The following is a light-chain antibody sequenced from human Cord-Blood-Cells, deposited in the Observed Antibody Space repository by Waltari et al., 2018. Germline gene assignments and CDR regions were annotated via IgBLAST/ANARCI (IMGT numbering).Light chain of an antibody. Sequence: SVLTQPPSASGTHGQRVTISCSGSSSNIGSNYVYWYQQLPGTAPKLLIYRNNQRPSGVPDRFSGSKSGTSASLAISGLRSEDEADYYCAAWDDSLSGPVFGGGTKLTVL. CDR3: AAWDDSLSGPV. V-gene: IGLV1-47*01. J-gene: IGLJ3*02. CDR1: SSNIGSNY. CDR2: RNN.